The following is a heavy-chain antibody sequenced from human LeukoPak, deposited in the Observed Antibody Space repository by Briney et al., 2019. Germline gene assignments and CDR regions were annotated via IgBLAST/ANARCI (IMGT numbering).Heavy chain of an antibody. CDR2: INPRGGST. D-gene: IGHD5-12*01. Sequence: GASVKVSSKASGDTCTNYYMSCVRQAPGQRIERMGIINPRGGSTSYAQKFQGRVTVTRDTSTSTVYMELSSLRSEDTAMYYCAREGEIGYDLSDYWGQGTLVTVSS. CDR3: AREGEIGYDLSDY. J-gene: IGHJ4*02. CDR1: GDTCTNYY. V-gene: IGHV1-46*01.